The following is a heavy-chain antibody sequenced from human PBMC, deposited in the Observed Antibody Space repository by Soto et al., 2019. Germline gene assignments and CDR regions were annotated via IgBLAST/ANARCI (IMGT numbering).Heavy chain of an antibody. D-gene: IGHD2-2*02. CDR2: IYYSGST. J-gene: IGHJ4*02. Sequence: QLQLQESGPGLVKPSETLSLTCTVSGGSITSSYYWGWIRQPPGKGLEWIGSIYYSGSTYYNPSLKSRVTISVDTSKNEFSLKLSSVTAADTAVYYCATIPATTILTDCWGQGTLVTVSS. V-gene: IGHV4-39*01. CDR1: GGSITSSYY. CDR3: ATIPATTILTDC.